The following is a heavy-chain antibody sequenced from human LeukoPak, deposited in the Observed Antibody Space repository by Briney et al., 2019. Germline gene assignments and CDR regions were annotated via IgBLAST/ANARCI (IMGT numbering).Heavy chain of an antibody. V-gene: IGHV4-34*01. Sequence: SETLSLTCAVYGGSFSGYYWSWIRQPPGKGLEWIGEINHSGSTNYNPSLKSRVTISVDTSKNQFSLKLSSVTAADTAVYYCAREGDAMDVWGKGTTVTISS. CDR3: AREGDAMDV. J-gene: IGHJ6*03. D-gene: IGHD3-10*01. CDR1: GGSFSGYY. CDR2: INHSGST.